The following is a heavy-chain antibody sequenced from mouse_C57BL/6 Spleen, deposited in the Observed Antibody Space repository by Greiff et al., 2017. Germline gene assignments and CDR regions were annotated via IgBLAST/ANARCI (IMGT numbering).Heavy chain of an antibody. CDR2: INYDGSST. CDR1: GFTFSDYY. Sequence: DVQLVESEGGLVQPGSSMKLSCTASGFTFSDYYMAWVRQVPEKGLEWVANINYDGSSTYYLDSLKSRFIISRDNAKNILYLQMSSLKSEDTATYYCARDGTGTGYFDVWGTGTTVTVSS. V-gene: IGHV5-16*01. J-gene: IGHJ1*03. D-gene: IGHD4-1*01. CDR3: ARDGTGTGYFDV.